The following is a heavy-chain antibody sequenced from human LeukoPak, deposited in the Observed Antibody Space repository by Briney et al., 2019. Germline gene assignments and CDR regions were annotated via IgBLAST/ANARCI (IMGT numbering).Heavy chain of an antibody. CDR1: GGTFSSYA. V-gene: IGHV1-69*04. CDR3: ARDIGIAAAGTRDY. Sequence: GASVKVSCKASGGTFSSYAISWVRQAPGQGLEWMGRIIPILGIANYAQKFQGRVTITADKSTSTAYMELSSLRSEDTAVYYCARDIGIAAAGTRDYWGQGTLVTVSS. J-gene: IGHJ4*02. CDR2: IIPILGIA. D-gene: IGHD6-13*01.